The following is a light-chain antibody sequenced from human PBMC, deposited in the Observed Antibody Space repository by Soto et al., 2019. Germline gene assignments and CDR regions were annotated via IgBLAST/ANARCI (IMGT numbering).Light chain of an antibody. J-gene: IGKJ1*01. CDR2: GAS. CDR1: QSVSSN. CDR3: QQYNNWLRT. V-gene: IGKV3-15*01. Sequence: EIVMTQSPATLSVSPGERATLSCKASQSVSSNLAWYQQKPGQAPRRLIYGASTRATGIPAKFSGSGSGTAFTLTISSLQSEDFAVYYCQQYNNWLRTFGQGTKVEIK.